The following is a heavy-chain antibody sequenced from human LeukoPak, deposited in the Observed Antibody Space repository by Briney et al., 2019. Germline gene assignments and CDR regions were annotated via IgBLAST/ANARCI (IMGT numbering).Heavy chain of an antibody. J-gene: IGHJ6*03. CDR1: GHTFTGFY. CDR2: INPNSGGT. D-gene: IGHD1-20*01. CDR3: ARGANWRMHQHYYMDV. Sequence: ASVKVSCKASGHTFTGFYMHWVRQAPGQGLEWMGWINPNSGGTNYALRFQGRVTMTRDASVSTAYMELSRLRSDDTAIYYCARGANWRMHQHYYMDVWGKGTTVTVSS. V-gene: IGHV1-2*02.